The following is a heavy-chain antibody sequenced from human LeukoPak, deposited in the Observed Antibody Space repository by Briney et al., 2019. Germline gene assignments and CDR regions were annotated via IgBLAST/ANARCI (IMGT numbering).Heavy chain of an antibody. V-gene: IGHV6-1*01. J-gene: IGHJ4*02. D-gene: IGHD3-22*01. CDR1: GDSVSANA. CDR2: TYYKSTWYN. Sequence: SQTLSLTCDISGDSVSANAWTWIRQSPLRGLEWLGRTYYKSTWYNEYALSLRCRITINPDTSKNQFSLHLTSVTPDDTAVYFCARDIVVGCDSWGQGTLVTVSS. CDR3: ARDIVVGCDS.